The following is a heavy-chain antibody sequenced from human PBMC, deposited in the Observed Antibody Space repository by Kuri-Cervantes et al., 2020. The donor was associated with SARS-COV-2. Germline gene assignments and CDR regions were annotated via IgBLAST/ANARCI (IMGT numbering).Heavy chain of an antibody. CDR2: MNPNSGNT. CDR3: AREGSGYYYYYMDV. Sequence: ASVKVSCKASGYTFTSYDINWVRQATGQGLEWMGWMNPNSGNTGYAQKFQGRVTITRNTSISTAYMGLSSLRSEDTAVYYCAREGSGYYYYYMDVWGKGTTVTVSS. V-gene: IGHV1-8*03. D-gene: IGHD3-10*01. CDR1: GYTFTSYD. J-gene: IGHJ6*03.